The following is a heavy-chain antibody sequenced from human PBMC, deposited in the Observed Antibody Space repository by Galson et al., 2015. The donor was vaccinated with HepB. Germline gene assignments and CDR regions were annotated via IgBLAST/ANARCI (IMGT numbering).Heavy chain of an antibody. D-gene: IGHD3-22*01. CDR3: AKWGDSNGYVSAGLDYYYFMDV. CDR1: GFSFSGYG. V-gene: IGHV3-30*18. J-gene: IGHJ6*03. Sequence: SLRLSCAASGFSFSGYGMHWVRQAPGKGLEWVAVISYDGRNKFYADSVKGRFTISRDNSRHTVSLQMNSLRTEDTAVYYCAKWGDSNGYVSAGLDYYYFMDVWGTGTTVTVSS. CDR2: ISYDGRNK.